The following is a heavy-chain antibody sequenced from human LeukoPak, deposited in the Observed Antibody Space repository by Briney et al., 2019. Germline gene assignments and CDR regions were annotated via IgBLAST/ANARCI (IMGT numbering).Heavy chain of an antibody. CDR3: ARDGDNITCPHNS. J-gene: IGHJ4*02. D-gene: IGHD7-27*01. CDR1: GFSFSTYW. Sequence: GGSLRLSCAASGFSFSTYWMSWVRQAPGKGLEWVANIKQDGSEKYYVDSVKGRFTISRDNAKRSLYLQMNSLRAEDTAVFYCARDGDNITCPHNSWGQGTLVTVSS. V-gene: IGHV3-7*05. CDR2: IKQDGSEK.